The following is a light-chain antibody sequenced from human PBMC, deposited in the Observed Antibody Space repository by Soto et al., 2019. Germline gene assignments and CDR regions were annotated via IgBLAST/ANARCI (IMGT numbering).Light chain of an antibody. V-gene: IGLV1-47*01. Sequence: QPVLTQPPSPSGTPGQRVTISCSGSSSNIGSNYVYWYQQLPGTAPKLLIYRNNQRPSGVPDRFSGSKSGTSASLAISGLRSEDEADYYCAAWDDSLSGYVVFGGGTKLTVL. CDR2: RNN. J-gene: IGLJ2*01. CDR1: SSNIGSNY. CDR3: AAWDDSLSGYVV.